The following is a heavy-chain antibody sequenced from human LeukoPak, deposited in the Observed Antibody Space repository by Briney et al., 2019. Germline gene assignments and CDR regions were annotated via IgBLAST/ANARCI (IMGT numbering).Heavy chain of an antibody. D-gene: IGHD7-27*01. CDR1: GFTFSGYW. CDR2: IKQDGNEK. Sequence: PGGSLRLSCAASGFTFSGYWMTWVRQAPGKGLEWVANIKQDGNEKYYVDSVKGRFTISRDNAKNSLYLQMNSLRAEDTAVYYCARPLGKGQDYWGQGTLVTVSS. CDR3: ARPLGKGQDY. V-gene: IGHV3-7*03. J-gene: IGHJ4*02.